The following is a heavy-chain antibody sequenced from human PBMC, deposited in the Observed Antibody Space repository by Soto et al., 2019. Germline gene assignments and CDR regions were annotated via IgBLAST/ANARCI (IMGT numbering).Heavy chain of an antibody. CDR2: ISSSSSTI. J-gene: IGHJ1*01. D-gene: IGHD2-2*01. CDR1: GFTFSSYS. CDR3: ARDFGCSSPSCYEGAEYFQH. Sequence: GGSLRLSCAASGFTFSSYSMNWVRQAPGKGLEWVSYISSSSSTIYYADSVKGRFTISRDNAKNSLYLQMNSLRAEDTAVYYCARDFGCSSPSCYEGAEYFQHWGQGTLVTVSS. V-gene: IGHV3-48*04.